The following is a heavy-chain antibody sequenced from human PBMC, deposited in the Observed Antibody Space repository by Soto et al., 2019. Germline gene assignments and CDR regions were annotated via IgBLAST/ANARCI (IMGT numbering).Heavy chain of an antibody. CDR3: ARSDDSSGWYYGF. CDR2: MNPNSGNT. Sequence: ASVKVSCKASGYTFTSYDINWVRQATGQGLEWMGWMNPNSGNTGYAQKFQGRVTMTRNTSISTAYMELSSLRSEDTAVYYCARSDDSSGWYYGFWGQRTLDTVSS. J-gene: IGHJ4*02. CDR1: GYTFTSYD. D-gene: IGHD6-19*01. V-gene: IGHV1-8*01.